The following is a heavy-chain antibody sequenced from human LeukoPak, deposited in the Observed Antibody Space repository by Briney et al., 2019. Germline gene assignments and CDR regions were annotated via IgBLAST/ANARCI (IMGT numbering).Heavy chain of an antibody. CDR2: IYYSGST. CDR3: ARDHYGDLSFDY. J-gene: IGHJ4*02. Sequence: SETLSLTCTVSGGSISSGGYYWSWIRQHPGKGLEWIGYIYYSGSTYYNPSLKSRVTISVDTSKNQFSLKLSSVTAAGTAVYYCARDHYGDLSFDYWGQGTLVTVSS. V-gene: IGHV4-31*03. CDR1: GGSISSGGYY. D-gene: IGHD4-17*01.